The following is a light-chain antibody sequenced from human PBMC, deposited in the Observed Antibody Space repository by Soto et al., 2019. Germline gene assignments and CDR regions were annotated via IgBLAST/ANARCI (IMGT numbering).Light chain of an antibody. Sequence: ALTQPASVSGSPGQSITISCTGTSSDVGGYNYVSWYQQHPGKAPKLMIFEVSNRPSGVSNRFSGSKSGNTASLTISGLQAEDEADYYCSSYTSSSTLVVFGGGTKVTVL. J-gene: IGLJ2*01. CDR2: EVS. V-gene: IGLV2-14*01. CDR3: SSYTSSSTLVV. CDR1: SSDVGGYNY.